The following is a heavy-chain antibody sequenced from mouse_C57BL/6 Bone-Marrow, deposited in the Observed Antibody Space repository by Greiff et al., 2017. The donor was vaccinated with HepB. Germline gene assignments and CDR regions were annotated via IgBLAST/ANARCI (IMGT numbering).Heavy chain of an antibody. CDR2: IHPNSGST. D-gene: IGHD1-1*01. CDR1: GYTFTSYW. CDR3: ARYYYGSSYGGYYFDY. V-gene: IGHV1-64*01. J-gene: IGHJ2*01. Sequence: QVQLQQPGAELVKPGASVKLSCKASGYTFTSYWMHWVKQRPGQGLEWIGMIHPNSGSTNYNEKFKSKATLTVDKSSSTAYMQLSSLTSEDSAVYYCARYYYGSSYGGYYFDYWGQGTTITVSS.